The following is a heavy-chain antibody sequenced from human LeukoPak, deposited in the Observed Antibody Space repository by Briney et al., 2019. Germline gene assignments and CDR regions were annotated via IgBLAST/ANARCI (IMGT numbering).Heavy chain of an antibody. D-gene: IGHD6-13*01. V-gene: IGHV3-33*08. CDR2: IWYDGSNK. J-gene: IGHJ4*02. CDR3: ARDRTGAAAGGVFDY. Sequence: PGGSLRLSCAASGFTFSSYGMHWVRQAPGKGLEWVAVIWYDGSNKYYADSVKGRFTISRDNSKNTLYLEMNSLRAEDTAVYYCARDRTGAAAGGVFDYWGQGTLVTVSS. CDR1: GFTFSSYG.